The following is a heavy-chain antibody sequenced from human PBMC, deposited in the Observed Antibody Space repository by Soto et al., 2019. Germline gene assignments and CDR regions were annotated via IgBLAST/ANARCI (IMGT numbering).Heavy chain of an antibody. CDR3: ASCEVTTGVF. Sequence: QVQLQQWGAGLLKPSETLSLTCAVYGGSVGGYYWSWVRQPPGKGLEWIGEINHSGSITYAPSLKERVTMSVDTSKNQFSLRLNSVTAAGAAVYYCASCEVTTGVFWGQGTQVTVSS. J-gene: IGHJ4*02. CDR2: INHSGSI. V-gene: IGHV4-34*02. CDR1: GGSVGGYY. D-gene: IGHD4-17*01.